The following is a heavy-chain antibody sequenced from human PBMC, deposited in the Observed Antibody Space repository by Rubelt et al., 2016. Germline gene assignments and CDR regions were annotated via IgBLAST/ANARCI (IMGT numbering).Heavy chain of an antibody. J-gene: IGHJ4*02. CDR1: GGSFSGYY. CDR2: INHSGST. D-gene: IGHD3-22*01. V-gene: IGHV4-34*01. Sequence: QVQLQQWGAGLLKPSETLSLTCVVYGGSFSGYYWSWIRQPPGKGLEWIGEINHSGSTNYNPSLKSRVTISVDTSKNQFSLKLSSVTAAETAVYYCANLNSSGYYWSYWGQGTLVTVSS. CDR3: ANLNSSGYYWSY.